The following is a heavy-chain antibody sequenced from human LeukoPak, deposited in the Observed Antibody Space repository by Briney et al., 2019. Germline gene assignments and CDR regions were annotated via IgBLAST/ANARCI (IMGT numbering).Heavy chain of an antibody. V-gene: IGHV4-59*01. CDR3: ASGRTEDKSDY. Sequence: PSETLSLTCTVSGGSISSYYWSWIRQPPGKGLEWIGYIYYSGSTNYNPSLKSRVTISVDTSKNQFSLKLSSVSAADTAVYYCASGRTEDKSDYWGQGTLVTVSS. CDR1: GGSISSYY. CDR2: IYYSGST. J-gene: IGHJ4*02. D-gene: IGHD1-26*01.